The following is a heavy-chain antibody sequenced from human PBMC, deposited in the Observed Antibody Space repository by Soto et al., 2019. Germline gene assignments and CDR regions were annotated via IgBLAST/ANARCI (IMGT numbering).Heavy chain of an antibody. CDR1: GYTFTRYG. CDR2: ISAYNGNT. J-gene: IGHJ4*02. Sequence: QVQLVQSGAEVKEPGASVKVSCKASGYTFTRYGISWVRQAPGQGLEGMGWISAYNGNTKYAQKFQGRVTMTTDTSTSTDYMELRSLRSDDTAVYYCARAWYCSGGSCYSDYWGQGTLVTVSS. D-gene: IGHD2-15*01. CDR3: ARAWYCSGGSCYSDY. V-gene: IGHV1-18*01.